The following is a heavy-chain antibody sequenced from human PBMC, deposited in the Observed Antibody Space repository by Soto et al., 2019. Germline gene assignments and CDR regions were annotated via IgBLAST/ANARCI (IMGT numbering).Heavy chain of an antibody. CDR2: IYHSGST. Sequence: WVRQMPGKGLEWMGYIYHSGSTYYNPSLKSRVTISVDRSRNQFSLKLSSVTAADTAVYYCARALRYYGSGSYYNYYYGMDVWGQGTTVTVSS. CDR3: ARALRYYGSGSYYNYYYGMDV. D-gene: IGHD3-10*01. J-gene: IGHJ6*02. V-gene: IGHV4-30-2*01.